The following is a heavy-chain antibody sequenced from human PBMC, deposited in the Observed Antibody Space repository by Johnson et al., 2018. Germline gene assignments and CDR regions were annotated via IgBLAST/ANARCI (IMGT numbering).Heavy chain of an antibody. CDR2: IWYDGSNK. Sequence: QVQLQESGGGVVQPGRSLRLSCAASGFTFSSYGMHWVRQAPGKGLEWVAVIWYDGSNKYYADSVTGRFTISRDNSKNTLYLQMNSLRAEDTAGYYCARDRGDTMIVVVITYAFDIWGQGTMVTVSS. D-gene: IGHD3-22*01. CDR3: ARDRGDTMIVVVITYAFDI. V-gene: IGHV3-33*08. CDR1: GFTFSSYG. J-gene: IGHJ3*02.